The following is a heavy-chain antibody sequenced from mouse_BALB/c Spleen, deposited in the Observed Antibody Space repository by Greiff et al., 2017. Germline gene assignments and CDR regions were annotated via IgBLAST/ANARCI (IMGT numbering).Heavy chain of an antibody. CDR1: GFSLTSYG. Sequence: VKLMESGPGLVAPSQSLSITCTVSGFSLTSYGVHWVRQPPGKGLEWLGVIWAGGSTNYNSALMSRLSISKDNSKSQVFLKMNSLQTDDTAMYCCARGYSYYAMDEWGKGTSGTVSS. CDR3: ARGYSYYAMDE. CDR2: IWAGGST. D-gene: IGHD1-3*01. J-gene: IGHJ4*01. V-gene: IGHV2-9*02.